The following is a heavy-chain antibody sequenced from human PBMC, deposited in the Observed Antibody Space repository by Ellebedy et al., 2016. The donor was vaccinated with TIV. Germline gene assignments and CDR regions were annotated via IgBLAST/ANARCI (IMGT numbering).Heavy chain of an antibody. CDR3: AKFTAMWFGYYFDY. CDR2: ISGSGGST. Sequence: GESLKISCAASGFTFSSYWMSWVRQAPGKGLEWVSAISGSGGSTYYADSVKGRFTISRDNSKNTLYLQMNSLRAEDTAVYYCAKFTAMWFGYYFDYWGQGTLVTVSS. J-gene: IGHJ4*02. V-gene: IGHV3-23*01. CDR1: GFTFSSYW. D-gene: IGHD3-10*01.